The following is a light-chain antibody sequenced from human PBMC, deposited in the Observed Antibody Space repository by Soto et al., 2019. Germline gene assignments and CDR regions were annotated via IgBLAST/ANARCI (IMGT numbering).Light chain of an antibody. CDR3: SSYTSSSTPYV. CDR1: CSDVGGYNY. Sequence: QSALTQPASVSGSPGQSITISCTGTCSDVGGYNYVSWYQQHPGKAPKLMIYEVSNRPSGVSNRFSGSKSGNTASLTISGLQAEDEADYYCSSYTSSSTPYVFGTGTKLTVL. CDR2: EVS. J-gene: IGLJ1*01. V-gene: IGLV2-14*01.